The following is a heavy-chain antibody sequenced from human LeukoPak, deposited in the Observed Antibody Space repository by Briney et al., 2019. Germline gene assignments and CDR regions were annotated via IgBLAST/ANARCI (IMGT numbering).Heavy chain of an antibody. D-gene: IGHD6-19*01. CDR1: GFTFSSYW. J-gene: IGHJ4*02. CDR2: LNSDGSST. V-gene: IGHV3-74*01. Sequence: PGGSLRLSCAASGFTFSSYWMHWVRQAPGKGLVWVSRLNSDGSSTNYADSVKGRFTISRDNAKNTLYLQMNSLRDEDTAVYYCAKDMTVPATNDWGQGTLVTVSS. CDR3: AKDMTVPATND.